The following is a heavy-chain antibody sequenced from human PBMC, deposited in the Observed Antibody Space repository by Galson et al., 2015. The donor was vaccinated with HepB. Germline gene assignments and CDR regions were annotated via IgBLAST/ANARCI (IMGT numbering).Heavy chain of an antibody. CDR2: IIPILGIA. CDR3: ARGGGYSYGFGSY. D-gene: IGHD5-18*01. J-gene: IGHJ4*02. Sequence: SVKVSCKASGGTFSSYAISWVRQAPGQGLEWMGRIIPILGIANYAQKFQGRVTITADKSTSTAYVELSSLRSEDTAVYYCARGGGYSYGFGSYWGQGTLGTVSS. V-gene: IGHV1-69*04. CDR1: GGTFSSYA.